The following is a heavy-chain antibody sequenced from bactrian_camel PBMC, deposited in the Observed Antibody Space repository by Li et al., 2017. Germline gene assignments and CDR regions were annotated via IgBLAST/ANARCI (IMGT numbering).Heavy chain of an antibody. D-gene: IGHD6*01. J-gene: IGHJ4*01. CDR1: GYTYNWYC. Sequence: HVQLVESGGGSVQAGGSLRLSCAASGYTYNWYCMGWFRQAPGKEREGVAAIDSDGSTSYADSVKGRFTISKDNAKNTLYLQMDSLKLEDTAVYYCAADGGGTWYPLRYEYYYWGQGTQVTVS. CDR2: IDSDGST. V-gene: IGHV3S26*01. CDR3: AADGGGTWYPLRYEYYY.